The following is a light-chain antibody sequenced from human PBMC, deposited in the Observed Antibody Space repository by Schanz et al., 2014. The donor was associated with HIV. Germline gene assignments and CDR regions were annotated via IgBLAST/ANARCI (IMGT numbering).Light chain of an antibody. CDR3: QQRSEWPLT. J-gene: IGKJ4*01. V-gene: IGKV3-11*01. Sequence: EIVLTQSPGTLSLSPGERATLSCRASQSISTYLAWYQQKPGQAPRLLMYDASNRATGIPARFSGSGSGTDFTLTISRLEPEDFAVYYCQQRSEWPLTFGGGTKLEIK. CDR1: QSISTY. CDR2: DAS.